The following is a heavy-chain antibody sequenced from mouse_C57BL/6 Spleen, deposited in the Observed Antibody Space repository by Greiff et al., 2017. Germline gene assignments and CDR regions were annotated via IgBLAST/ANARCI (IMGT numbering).Heavy chain of an antibody. J-gene: IGHJ2*01. V-gene: IGHV1-15*01. CDR3: TRDAVVASDY. Sequence: QVQLKQSGAELVRPGASVTLSCKASGYTFTDYEMHWVKQTPVHGLEWIGAIDPETGGTAYNQKFKGKAILTADKSSSTAYMELRSLTSEDSAVYYCTRDAVVASDYWGQGTTLTVSS. D-gene: IGHD1-1*01. CDR2: IDPETGGT. CDR1: GYTFTDYE.